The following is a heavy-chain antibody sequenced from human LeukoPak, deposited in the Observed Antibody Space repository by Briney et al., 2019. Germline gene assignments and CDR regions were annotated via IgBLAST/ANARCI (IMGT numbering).Heavy chain of an antibody. J-gene: IGHJ4*02. CDR2: VYYSGGT. Sequence: SGTLSLTCTVSGDSISGYYWSWIRQPPGKGLEWIGNVYYSGGTNYNPSLKSRLTISVDTSTNQFSLKLSSVTAADTAVYYCARGGSYGYYWGQGTLVTVSS. V-gene: IGHV4-59*01. CDR3: ARGGSYGYY. D-gene: IGHD5-18*01. CDR1: GDSISGYY.